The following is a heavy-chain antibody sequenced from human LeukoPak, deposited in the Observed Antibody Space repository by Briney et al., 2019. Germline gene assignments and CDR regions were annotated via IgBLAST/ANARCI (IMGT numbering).Heavy chain of an antibody. J-gene: IGHJ5*02. CDR1: GGSISSYY. CDR2: IYYSGST. V-gene: IGHV4-59*01. Sequence: SETLSLTCTVSGGSISSYYWSWVRQPPGKGLEWIGYIYYSGSTNYNPSLKSRVTISVDTSKNQFSLKLSSVTAADTAVYYCARGVRGVIIDWFDPWGQGTLVTVSS. CDR3: ARGVRGVIIDWFDP. D-gene: IGHD3-10*01.